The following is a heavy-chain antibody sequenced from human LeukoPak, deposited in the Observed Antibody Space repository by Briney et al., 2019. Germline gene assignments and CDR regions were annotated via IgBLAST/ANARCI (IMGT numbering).Heavy chain of an antibody. V-gene: IGHV1-46*01. CDR1: GYTFTKYY. CDR3: TRVYFDSSGYMFDY. CDR2: IKPSDGGT. J-gene: IGHJ4*02. D-gene: IGHD3-22*01. Sequence: ASVKVSCKASGYTFTKYYIHWVRQAPGQGLEWMGIIKPSDGGTRYAQKFQGRVTMTKDTSPSPVYMELRSLRSEDTAFYYCTRVYFDSSGYMFDYWGQGTLVTVSS.